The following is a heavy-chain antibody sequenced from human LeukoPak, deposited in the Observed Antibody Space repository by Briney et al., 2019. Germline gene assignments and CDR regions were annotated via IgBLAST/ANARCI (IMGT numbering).Heavy chain of an antibody. CDR3: ARLGDFWSGYLNWFDP. D-gene: IGHD3-3*01. V-gene: IGHV5-51*01. J-gene: IGHJ5*02. CDR2: IYPGDSDT. CDR1: GYSFTSYW. Sequence: GESLKISCQGSGYSFTSYWIGWVRQVPGKGLEWMGIIYPGDSDTRYSPSFQGQVTISADKSISTAYLQWSSLKASDTAMYYCARLGDFWSGYLNWFDPWGQGTLVTVSS.